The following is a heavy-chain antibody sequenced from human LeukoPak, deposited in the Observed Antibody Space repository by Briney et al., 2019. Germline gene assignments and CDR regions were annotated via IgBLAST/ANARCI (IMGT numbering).Heavy chain of an antibody. CDR1: GGSISSSNYY. D-gene: IGHD3-10*01. J-gene: IGHJ3*02. Sequence: SETLSLTCTVSGGSISSSNYYWGWFRQPPGKGLEWIGSIYYSGSTYYNPSLKTRVTISIDTSKNQFSLKLSSVTAADTAVYYCARDGSGSYLPFDIWGQGTMVTVSS. CDR2: IYYSGST. V-gene: IGHV4-39*07. CDR3: ARDGSGSYLPFDI.